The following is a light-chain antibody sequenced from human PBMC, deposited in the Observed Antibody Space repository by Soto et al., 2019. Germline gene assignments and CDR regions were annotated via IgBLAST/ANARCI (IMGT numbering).Light chain of an antibody. J-gene: IGKJ1*01. CDR1: QTISTY. CDR2: DVT. CDR3: QQRSNWPRT. V-gene: IGKV3-11*01. Sequence: EIVLTQSPATLSLSPGETATLSCRASQTISTYLAWYQQKPGQAPRLLMYDVTHRATGTPARFSGTGSETDFTLTISSLEPEDFAVYYCQQRSNWPRTFGRGTKVEIK.